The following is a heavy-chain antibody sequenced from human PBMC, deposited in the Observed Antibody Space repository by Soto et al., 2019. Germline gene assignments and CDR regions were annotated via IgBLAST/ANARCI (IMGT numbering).Heavy chain of an antibody. CDR3: ARDDYYDSSGYLAPLDY. D-gene: IGHD3-22*01. CDR1: GFTFSSYS. J-gene: IGHJ4*02. CDR2: TSSSSSYI. Sequence: PGGSLRLSCAASGFTFSSYSMNWVRQAPGKGLEWVSSTSSSSSYIYYADSVKGRFTISRDNAKNSLYLQMNSLRAEDTAVYYCARDDYYDSSGYLAPLDYWGQGTLVTVSS. V-gene: IGHV3-21*01.